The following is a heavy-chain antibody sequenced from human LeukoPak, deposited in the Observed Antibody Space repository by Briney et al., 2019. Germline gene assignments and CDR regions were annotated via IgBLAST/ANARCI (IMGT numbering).Heavy chain of an antibody. D-gene: IGHD3-22*01. CDR3: AREVSEGFDF. V-gene: IGHV3-21*01. CDR1: GFTFSGYS. CDR2: FGTRSTSV. J-gene: IGHJ4*02. Sequence: PGGSLRLSCTASGFTFSGYSMNWIRQAPGKGLEWVLSFGTRSTSVYHAGSVKGRFAISRDNAKNSLYLQMNSLRAEDTALYYCAREVSEGFDFWGQGTLVTVSS.